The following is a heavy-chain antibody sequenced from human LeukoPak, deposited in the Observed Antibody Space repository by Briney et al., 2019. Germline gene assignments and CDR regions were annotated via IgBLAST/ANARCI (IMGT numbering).Heavy chain of an antibody. J-gene: IGHJ4*02. CDR2: ISGSGGST. V-gene: IGHV3-23*01. D-gene: IGHD3-22*01. CDR3: ARTFIGYDSSGYYSH. CDR1: GFTFSSYG. Sequence: GGSLRLSCAASGFTFSSYGMSWVRQAPGKGLEWVSAISGSGGSTYYADSVKGRFTISRDNAKNTLYLQMNSLRAEDTAVYYCARTFIGYDSSGYYSHWGQGTLVTVSS.